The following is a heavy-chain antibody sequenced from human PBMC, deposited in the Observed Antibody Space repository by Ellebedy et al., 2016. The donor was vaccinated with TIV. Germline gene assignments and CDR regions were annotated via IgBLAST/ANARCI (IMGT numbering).Heavy chain of an antibody. J-gene: IGHJ4*02. D-gene: IGHD5-24*01. CDR3: ARGRDGYNLYYFDY. CDR2: IIPIFGTA. Sequence: SVQVSCXASGGTFSSYAIRWVRQAPGQGLEWMGGIIPIFGTANYAQKFQGRVTITADESTSTAYMELSSLRSEDTAVYYCARGRDGYNLYYFDYWGQGTLVTVPS. V-gene: IGHV1-69*13. CDR1: GGTFSSYA.